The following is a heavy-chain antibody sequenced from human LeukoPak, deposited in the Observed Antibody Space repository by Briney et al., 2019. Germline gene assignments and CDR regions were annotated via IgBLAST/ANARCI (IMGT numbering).Heavy chain of an antibody. Sequence: ASVKVSCKASGYTFTGYYIHWVRQAPGKGLEWMGGFDPEDGETIYAQKFQGRVTMTEDTSTDTAYMELSSLRSEDTAVYYCATWPVVAATDYWGQGTLVTVSS. CDR2: FDPEDGET. CDR1: GYTFTGYY. J-gene: IGHJ4*02. V-gene: IGHV1-24*01. CDR3: ATWPVVAATDY. D-gene: IGHD2-15*01.